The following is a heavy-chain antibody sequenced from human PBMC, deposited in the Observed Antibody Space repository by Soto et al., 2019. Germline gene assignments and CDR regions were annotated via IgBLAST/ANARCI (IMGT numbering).Heavy chain of an antibody. V-gene: IGHV3-23*01. CDR2: ISGSGGST. CDR3: AKGMATVTTWVPIYFQH. D-gene: IGHD4-17*01. J-gene: IGHJ1*01. Sequence: GGSLRLSCAASGFTFSSYAMSWVRQAPGKGLEWVSAISGSGGSTYYADSLKGRFTISRDNSKNTLYLQMNSLRAEDTAVYYCAKGMATVTTWVPIYFQHWGQGTLVTVSS. CDR1: GFTFSSYA.